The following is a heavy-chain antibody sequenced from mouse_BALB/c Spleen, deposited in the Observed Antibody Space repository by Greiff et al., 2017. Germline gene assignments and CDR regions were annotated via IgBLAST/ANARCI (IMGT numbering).Heavy chain of an antibody. CDR3: ARGGYGFYYLDY. Sequence: DVKLQESGPDLVKPSQSLSLTCTVTGYSITSGYSWHWIRQSPGNILEWMGYIPYSGSTNYNPSLKSRIPITRDTSKNQFFLKLNSVTTEDTATYYCARGGYGFYYLDYRGQGNTLPVAP. CDR1: GYSITSGYS. D-gene: IGHD2-10*02. CDR2: IPYSGST. J-gene: IGHJ2*01. V-gene: IGHV3-1*02.